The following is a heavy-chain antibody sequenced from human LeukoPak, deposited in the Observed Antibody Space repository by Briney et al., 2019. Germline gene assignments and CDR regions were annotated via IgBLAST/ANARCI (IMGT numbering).Heavy chain of an antibody. V-gene: IGHV1-2*02. CDR2: INPNSGGT. CDR1: GYTFTGYY. J-gene: IGHJ5*02. CDR3: ARARGVVAAVVSWFDP. D-gene: IGHD2-15*01. Sequence: ASVNVSCKASGYTFTGYYMHWVRQAPGQGLEWMGWINPNSGGTNYAQKFQGRVTMTRDTSISTAYMELSRLRSDDTAVYYCARARGVVAAVVSWFDPWGQGTLVTVSS.